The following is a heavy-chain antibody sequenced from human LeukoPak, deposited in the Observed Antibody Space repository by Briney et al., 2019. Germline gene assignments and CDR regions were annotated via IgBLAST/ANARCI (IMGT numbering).Heavy chain of an antibody. D-gene: IGHD4-11*01. CDR1: GYTFTSYA. J-gene: IGHJ4*02. V-gene: IGHV1-3*01. CDR3: ARDAGARAVRQTNFDY. CDR2: INAGNGNT. Sequence: ASVKVSCKASGYTFTSYAMHWVRQAPGQRLEWMGWINAGNGNTKYSQKFQGRVTITRDTSASTAYMELSSLRSEDTAVYYCARDAGARAVRQTNFDYWGQGTLVTVSS.